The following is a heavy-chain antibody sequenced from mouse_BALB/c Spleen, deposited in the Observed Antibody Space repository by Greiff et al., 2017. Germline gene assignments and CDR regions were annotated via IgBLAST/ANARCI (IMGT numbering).Heavy chain of an antibody. J-gene: IGHJ2*01. CDR3: ASISDY. Sequence: VHVKQSGAELVKPGASVKLSCTASGFNIKDTYMHWVKQRPEQGLEWIGRIDPANGNTKYDPKFQGKATITADTSSNTAYLQLSSLTSEDTAVYYCASISDYWGQGTTLTVSS. V-gene: IGHV14-3*02. CDR1: GFNIKDTY. CDR2: IDPANGNT.